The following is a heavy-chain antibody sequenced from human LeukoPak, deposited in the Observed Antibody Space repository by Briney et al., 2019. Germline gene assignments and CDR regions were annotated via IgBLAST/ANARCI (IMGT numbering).Heavy chain of an antibody. CDR1: GGSFSGYY. V-gene: IGHV4-34*01. CDR2: INHSGST. D-gene: IGHD3-10*01. Sequence: PSETLSLTCAVYGGSFSGYYWSWIRQPPGKGLEWIGEINHSGSTNYNPSLKSRVTISVDTSKNQFSLKLSSATAADTAVYYCARALWFGAYFDYWGQGTLVTVSS. J-gene: IGHJ4*02. CDR3: ARALWFGAYFDY.